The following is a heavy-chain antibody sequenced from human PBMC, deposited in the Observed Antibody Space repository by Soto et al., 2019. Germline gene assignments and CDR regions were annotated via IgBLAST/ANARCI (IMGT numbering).Heavy chain of an antibody. Sequence: ASVKVSCKVSGYTLTELSMHWVRQAPGKGLEWMGGFDPEDAETIYAQKFQGRVTMTEDTSTDTAYMELSSLRSEDTAGYYCATGRFPVAVFGRNGFGSRRQESLVTV. J-gene: IGHJ5*02. D-gene: IGHD6-19*01. CDR2: FDPEDAET. CDR1: GYTLTELS. V-gene: IGHV1-24*01. CDR3: ATGRFPVAVFGRNGFGS.